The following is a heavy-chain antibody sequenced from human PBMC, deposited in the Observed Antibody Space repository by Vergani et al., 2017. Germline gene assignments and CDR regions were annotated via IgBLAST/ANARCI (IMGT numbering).Heavy chain of an antibody. Sequence: QVQLQQSGPGLVKPSQPLSLTCAISGDSVSSNSAAWNWLRQSPSRGLEWLGRTYYRSKWYNDDAVSVKSRITINPDTSKNQFSQQLNSVTPEDTAVYYCAREEYSSSWKEGYYYVDVWGRGTTVAVS. J-gene: IGHJ6*03. D-gene: IGHD6-13*01. CDR1: GDSVSSNSAA. CDR3: AREEYSSSWKEGYYYVDV. CDR2: TYYRSKWYN. V-gene: IGHV6-1*01.